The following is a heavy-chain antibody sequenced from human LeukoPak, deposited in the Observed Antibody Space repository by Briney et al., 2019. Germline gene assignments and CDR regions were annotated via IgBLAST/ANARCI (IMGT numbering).Heavy chain of an antibody. D-gene: IGHD2-2*01. CDR1: GGTFISYA. V-gene: IGHV1-69*13. J-gene: IGHJ6*02. CDR2: IIPIFGTA. CDR3: ASSGGCSSTSCYSYYYYGMDV. Sequence: GASVKVSCKASGGTFISYAISWVRQAPGQGLEWMGGIIPIFGTANYAQKFQGRVTITADESTSTAYMELSSLRSEDTAVYYCASSGGCSSTSCYSYYYYGMDVWGQGTTVTVSS.